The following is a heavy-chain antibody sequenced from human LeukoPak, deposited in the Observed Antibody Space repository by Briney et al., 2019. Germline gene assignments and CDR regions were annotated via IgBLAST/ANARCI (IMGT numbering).Heavy chain of an antibody. Sequence: GGSLRLSCAASGFTISSYWMSWVRQAPGKGLQWVANIKQDGREKYYVDSMKGRFTISRDNAKNSLYLQMNSLRAEDTAVYYCARDLFHGSGNPPYSFDFWGQGTLVTVSS. J-gene: IGHJ4*02. D-gene: IGHD3-10*01. CDR2: IKQDGREK. CDR1: GFTISSYW. V-gene: IGHV3-7*01. CDR3: ARDLFHGSGNPPYSFDF.